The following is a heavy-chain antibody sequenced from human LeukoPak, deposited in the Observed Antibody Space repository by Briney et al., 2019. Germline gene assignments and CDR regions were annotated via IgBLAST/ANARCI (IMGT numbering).Heavy chain of an antibody. D-gene: IGHD2-2*01. CDR1: GGSFSGYY. CDR2: INHSGST. J-gene: IGHJ5*02. Sequence: PSETLSLTCAVYGGSFSGYYWSWIRQPPGKGLEWIGEINHSGSTNYNPSLKSRVTISVDTSKNQFSLKLSSVTAADTAVYYCARGLVVVPAATNWFDPWGQGTLATVSS. CDR3: ARGLVVVPAATNWFDP. V-gene: IGHV4-34*01.